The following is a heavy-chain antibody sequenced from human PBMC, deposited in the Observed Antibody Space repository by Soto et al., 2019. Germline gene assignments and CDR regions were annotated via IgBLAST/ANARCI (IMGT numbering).Heavy chain of an antibody. CDR3: AKDMAYYYDSSGPRPGSGIDF. Sequence: GGSLRLSCAASGFSFSIHGMHWIRQSPGKGLEWVALMSYDRVTNTYADSVRGRFTISRDHSTNTLYLQMNNLRPEDTAIYYCAKDMAYYYDSSGPRPGSGIDFWGQGTLVTVSS. D-gene: IGHD3-22*01. CDR2: MSYDRVTN. CDR1: GFSFSIHG. V-gene: IGHV3-30*18. J-gene: IGHJ4*02.